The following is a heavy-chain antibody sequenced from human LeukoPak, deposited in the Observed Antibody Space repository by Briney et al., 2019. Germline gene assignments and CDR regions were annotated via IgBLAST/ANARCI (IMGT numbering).Heavy chain of an antibody. CDR3: ARRTSGALDF. CDR2: IPSSGDGT. J-gene: IGHJ4*02. Sequence: WGSLRLSCAASGFTFRNYAMTWVRQAPGKGLEWVSSIPSSGDGTYYADSVKGRFTISRDNSKNMLYLQMNSLRAEDTAVYYCARRTSGALDFWDQGTLVTVSS. V-gene: IGHV3-23*01. D-gene: IGHD5-12*01. CDR1: GFTFRNYA.